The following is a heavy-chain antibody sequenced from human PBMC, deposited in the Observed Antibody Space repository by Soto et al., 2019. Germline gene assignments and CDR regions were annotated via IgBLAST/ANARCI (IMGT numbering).Heavy chain of an antibody. V-gene: IGHV5-51*01. Sequence: GESLKISCKVSGYRFTSQWIGWVRQRPGKGLEWMGIIYPSDSDTRYSPSFQGQVTISADKSISTAYLQWSSLRASDTAMYYCAVELSTAFDVWGQGTLVTVSS. J-gene: IGHJ3*01. CDR1: GYRFTSQW. CDR3: AVELSTAFDV. CDR2: IYPSDSDT. D-gene: IGHD3-16*02.